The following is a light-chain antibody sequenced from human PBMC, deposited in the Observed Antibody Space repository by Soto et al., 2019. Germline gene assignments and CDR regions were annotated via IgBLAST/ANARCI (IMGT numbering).Light chain of an antibody. CDR2: DAS. CDR3: QQRSNWPT. CDR1: QSVSSY. Sequence: EIVLTQSPATLSLSPGERATLSCRASQSVSSYLAWYQQKPGQAPRLLIYDASTRATGIPARFSGSGSGTAFTLTISRLEPEDFAVYYCQQRSNWPTFGQGTKVEIK. V-gene: IGKV3-11*01. J-gene: IGKJ1*01.